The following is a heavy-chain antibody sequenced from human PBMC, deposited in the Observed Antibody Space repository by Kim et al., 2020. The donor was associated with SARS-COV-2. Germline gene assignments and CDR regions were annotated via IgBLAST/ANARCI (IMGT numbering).Heavy chain of an antibody. D-gene: IGHD3-16*01. CDR2: ISNDGQDA. CDR1: GFTFTNHW. CDR3: TRGSWGRFDY. V-gene: IGHV3-74*01. J-gene: IGHJ4*02. Sequence: GGSLRLSCAASGFTFTNHWMHWVRQAPGKGLVWVSRISNDGQDAVYADSVRGRFTVSRDNARNIIFLQMNSLRVDDTAVYYCTRGSWGRFDYWDQGTLVTVSS.